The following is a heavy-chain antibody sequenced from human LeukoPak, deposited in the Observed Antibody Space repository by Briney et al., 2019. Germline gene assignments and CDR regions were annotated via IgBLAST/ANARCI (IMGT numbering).Heavy chain of an antibody. CDR2: IKSKAYGGTT. V-gene: IGHV3-49*03. CDR3: TSYCSGGSCYFGLGY. CDR1: GFTFGDYA. J-gene: IGHJ4*02. Sequence: PGRSLRLSCTASGFTFGDYAMSWFRQAPGKGLEWVGFIKSKAYGGTTEYAASVKGRFTISRDDSKSIAYLQMNSLKTEDTAVYYCTSYCSGGSCYFGLGYWGQGTLVTVSS. D-gene: IGHD2-15*01.